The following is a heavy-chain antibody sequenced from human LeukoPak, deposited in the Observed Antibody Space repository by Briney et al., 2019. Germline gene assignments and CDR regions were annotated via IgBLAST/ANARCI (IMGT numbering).Heavy chain of an antibody. CDR2: ISSSSSYI. J-gene: IGHJ4*02. V-gene: IGHV3-21*01. D-gene: IGHD4-23*01. CDR3: ANGGNSDY. Sequence: SGGSLRLSCAASGFTFSSYSMNWVRQAPGKGLEWVSSISSSSSYIYYADSVKGRFTISRDNAKNSLYLQMSSLRAEDTAVYYCANGGNSDYWGQGTLVTVSS. CDR1: GFTFSSYS.